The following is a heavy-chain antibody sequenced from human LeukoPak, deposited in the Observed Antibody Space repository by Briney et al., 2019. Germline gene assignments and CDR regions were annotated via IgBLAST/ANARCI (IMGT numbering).Heavy chain of an antibody. CDR1: GFTFSSYS. CDR2: INSDSNYI. D-gene: IGHD2-21*02. CDR3: AVYCGGDCYQARGTDAFDI. V-gene: IGHV3-21*01. J-gene: IGHJ3*02. Sequence: GGSLRLSCAASGFTFSSYSMNWVRQAPGKGLEWVSSINSDSNYIYYADSVKGRFTISRDAKNSVYLQMNSLRAEDTAVYYCAVYCGGDCYQARGTDAFDIWGQGTMVTVSS.